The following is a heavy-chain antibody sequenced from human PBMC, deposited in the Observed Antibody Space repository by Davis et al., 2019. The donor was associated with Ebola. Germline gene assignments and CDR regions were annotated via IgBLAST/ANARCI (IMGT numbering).Heavy chain of an antibody. J-gene: IGHJ4*02. V-gene: IGHV3-48*03. Sequence: GGSLRLSCAASGFTFSSYEMNWVRQAPGKGLEWVSYISSSGSTIYYADSVKGRFTISRDNAKNSLYLQMNRLRAEDTAVYYCAKGILLYSSGWYSRWGQGTLVTVSS. D-gene: IGHD6-19*01. CDR2: ISSSGSTI. CDR3: AKGILLYSSGWYSR. CDR1: GFTFSSYE.